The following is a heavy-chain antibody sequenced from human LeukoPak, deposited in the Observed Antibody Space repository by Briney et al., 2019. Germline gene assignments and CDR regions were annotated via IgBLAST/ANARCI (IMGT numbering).Heavy chain of an antibody. CDR2: IRSKANSYAT. Sequence: PGGSLRLSCAASGFTFSNYGMHWVRQAPGKGLEWVGRIRSKANSYATAYAASVKGRFTISRDDSKNTAYLQMNSLKTEDTAVYYCTSYGGNSGHIWGQGTMVTVSS. J-gene: IGHJ3*02. D-gene: IGHD4-23*01. CDR3: TSYGGNSGHI. V-gene: IGHV3-73*01. CDR1: GFTFSNYG.